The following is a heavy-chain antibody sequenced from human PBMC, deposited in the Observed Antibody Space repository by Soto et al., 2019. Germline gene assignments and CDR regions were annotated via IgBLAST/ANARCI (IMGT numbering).Heavy chain of an antibody. D-gene: IGHD2-21*02. CDR1: GGSVSSGSYY. CDR3: ASTYCGGDCYPRDNWFDP. V-gene: IGHV4-61*01. J-gene: IGHJ5*02. Sequence: ASETLSLTCTVSGGSVSSGSYYWSWIRQPPGKGLEWIGYIYYSGSTNYNPSLKSRVTISVDTSKNQFSLKLSSVTAADTAVYYCASTYCGGDCYPRDNWFDPWGQGTLVTVSS. CDR2: IYYSGST.